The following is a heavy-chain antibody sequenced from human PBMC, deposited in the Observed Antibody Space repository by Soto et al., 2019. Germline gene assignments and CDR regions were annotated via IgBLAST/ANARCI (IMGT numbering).Heavy chain of an antibody. V-gene: IGHV4-61*01. Sequence: QVQLEESGPGLVKPSETLSLRCTVSGGSVSSDSYHWCWVRQPPGQGLEWIGNIYYSGTTNYNPSLESRVSMSVDTSKNQFSLKLSSVTAADTAVYYCAARVGATPPISWGQGTLVIVSS. J-gene: IGHJ5*02. CDR1: GGSVSSDSYH. CDR2: IYYSGTT. D-gene: IGHD1-26*01. CDR3: AARVGATPPIS.